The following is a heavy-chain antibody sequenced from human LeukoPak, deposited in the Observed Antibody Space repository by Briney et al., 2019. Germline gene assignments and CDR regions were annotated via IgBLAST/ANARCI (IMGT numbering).Heavy chain of an antibody. CDR2: ITGSGGST. D-gene: IGHD1-1*01. J-gene: IGHJ4*02. V-gene: IGHV3-23*01. Sequence: GGSLRLSCVASGFTFSTYGMSWVRQAPGKGVEGVSAITGSGGSTYYADSVKGRFTISRDNSKNTLYLQINSLRVEDTAVYYCARDQLGAVLYFDYWGQGALVTVSS. CDR3: ARDQLGAVLYFDY. CDR1: GFTFSTYG.